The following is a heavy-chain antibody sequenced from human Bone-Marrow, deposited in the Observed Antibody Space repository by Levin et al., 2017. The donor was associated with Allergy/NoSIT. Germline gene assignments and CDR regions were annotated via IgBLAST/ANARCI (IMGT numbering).Heavy chain of an antibody. Sequence: TGGSLRLSCAASGFTFGTFAMNWVRQAPGKGLDWVSGISGSGSGTHYTDSVKGRFIISRDNSKNTVYLQMNSLRAEDTAVYYCAKTEGGGRGDAFDIWGQGTMVTVSS. V-gene: IGHV3-23*01. CDR3: AKTEGGGRGDAFDI. D-gene: IGHD2-15*01. CDR2: ISGSGSGT. J-gene: IGHJ3*02. CDR1: GFTFGTFA.